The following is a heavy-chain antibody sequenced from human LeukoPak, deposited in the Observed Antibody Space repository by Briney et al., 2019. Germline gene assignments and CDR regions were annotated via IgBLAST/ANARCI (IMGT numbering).Heavy chain of an antibody. V-gene: IGHV4-34*01. CDR3: AGGRNNYYDSSGYGGPSDY. J-gene: IGHJ4*02. D-gene: IGHD3-22*01. CDR1: GGSFSGYY. Sequence: SETLSLTCAVYGGSFSGYYWSWIRQPPGKGLEWIGEINHSGSTNYNPSLKSRVTISEDTSKNQFSLKLSSVTAADTAVYYCAGGRNNYYDSSGYGGPSDYWGQGTLVTVSS. CDR2: INHSGST.